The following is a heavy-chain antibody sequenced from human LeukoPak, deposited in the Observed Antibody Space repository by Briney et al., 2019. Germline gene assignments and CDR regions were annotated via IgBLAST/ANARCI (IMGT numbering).Heavy chain of an antibody. J-gene: IGHJ4*02. CDR3: ARDDGAGGPFDY. D-gene: IGHD3-10*01. V-gene: IGHV3-66*01. CDR2: IQSGGST. CDR1: GFTVSTNY. Sequence: GGSLRLSCVVSGFTVSTNYMNWVRQAPGKGLEWVSLIQSGGSTYYTDSAKGRFTISRDNSKNTLYLQLNRLRAEDTAVYYCARDDGAGGPFDYWGQGTLVTVSS.